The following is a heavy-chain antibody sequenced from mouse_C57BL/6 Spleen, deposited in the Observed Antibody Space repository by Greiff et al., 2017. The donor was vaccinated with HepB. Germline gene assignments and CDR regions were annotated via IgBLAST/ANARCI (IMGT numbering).Heavy chain of an antibody. J-gene: IGHJ4*01. CDR2: IRSKSNNYAT. CDR1: GFSFNTYA. Sequence: EVQLVESGGGLVQPKGSLKLSCAASGFSFNTYAMNWVRQAPGKGLEWVARIRSKSNNYATYYADSVKDRFTISRDDSESMLYLQMNNLKTEDTAMYYCVGLDSSGYQYYAMDYWGQGTSVTVSS. CDR3: VGLDSSGYQYYAMDY. V-gene: IGHV10-1*01. D-gene: IGHD3-2*02.